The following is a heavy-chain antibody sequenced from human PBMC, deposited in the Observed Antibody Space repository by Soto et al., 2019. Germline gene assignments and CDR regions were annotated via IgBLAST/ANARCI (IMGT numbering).Heavy chain of an antibody. CDR1: GFTFGDYA. CDR3: TRRRSEVRAVLGY. CDR2: IRSKAYGGTT. J-gene: IGHJ4*02. Sequence: PGGSLRLSCTASGFTFGDYAMSWFRQAPGKGLEWVGFIRSKAYGGTTEYAASVKGRFTISRDDSKSIAYLQMNSLKTEDTAVYYCTRRRSEVRAVLGYWGQGTLVTVYS. D-gene: IGHD3-10*01. V-gene: IGHV3-49*03.